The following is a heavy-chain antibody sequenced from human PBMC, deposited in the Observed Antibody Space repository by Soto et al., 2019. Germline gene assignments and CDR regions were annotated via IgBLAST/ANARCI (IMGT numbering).Heavy chain of an antibody. D-gene: IGHD2-15*01. CDR2: ISGSGGST. Sequence: EVQLLESGGGLVQPGGSLRLSCAASGFTFSSYAMSWVRQAPGKGLEWVSAISGSGGSTYYADSVKGRFTISRDKSKNTQYQQINSLRAEDTAVYYCATISNGGYCSGGSCYAYYYGMDVWGQGTTVTVSS. CDR3: ATISNGGYCSGGSCYAYYYGMDV. J-gene: IGHJ6*02. V-gene: IGHV3-23*01. CDR1: GFTFSSYA.